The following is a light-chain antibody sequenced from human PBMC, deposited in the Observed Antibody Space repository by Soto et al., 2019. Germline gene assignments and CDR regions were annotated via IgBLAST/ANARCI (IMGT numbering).Light chain of an antibody. J-gene: IGKJ1*01. CDR1: QSISSW. Sequence: DIQMTQSPCTLSASVGDRVTITCRASQSISSWLAWYRQKPGEAPKLLIYHASNLESGVPSRFSGSGSGTEFTLTISSLQPDDFATYYCQQYKAYSWTFGPGTKVEI. V-gene: IGKV1-5*03. CDR3: QQYKAYSWT. CDR2: HAS.